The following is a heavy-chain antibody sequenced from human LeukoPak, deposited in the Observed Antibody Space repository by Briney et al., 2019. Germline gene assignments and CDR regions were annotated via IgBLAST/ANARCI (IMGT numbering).Heavy chain of an antibody. CDR3: AGDHYYQNYFDS. CDR1: GFTFSTYF. V-gene: IGHV3-30-3*01. D-gene: IGHD3-10*01. Sequence: GRSLRLSCAASGFTFSTYFMHWVRQVPGKGLEWLAVISPDGNRKYYADSVRGRFTISRDNSKDTVYLQMNSLRPDDTAVFYCAGDHYYQNYFDSWGQGALVTVSS. CDR2: ISPDGNRK. J-gene: IGHJ4*02.